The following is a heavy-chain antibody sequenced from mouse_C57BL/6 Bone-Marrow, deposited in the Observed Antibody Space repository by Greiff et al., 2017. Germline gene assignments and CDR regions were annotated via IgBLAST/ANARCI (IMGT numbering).Heavy chain of an antibody. Sequence: EVMLVESGGGLVKPGGSLKLSCAASGFTFSSYAMSWVRQTPEKRLELVATLSDGGSYTYYPDTVKGRFTISRDNAKNNLYLQMSHLKSKDTAMYYCARDDYGIWYFDVWGTGTTVTVSA. CDR2: LSDGGSYT. J-gene: IGHJ1*03. CDR3: ARDDYGIWYFDV. D-gene: IGHD2-4*01. CDR1: GFTFSSYA. V-gene: IGHV5-4*01.